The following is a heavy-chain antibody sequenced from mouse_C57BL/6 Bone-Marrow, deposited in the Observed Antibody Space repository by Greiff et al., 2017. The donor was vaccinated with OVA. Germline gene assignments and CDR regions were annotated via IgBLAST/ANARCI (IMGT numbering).Heavy chain of an antibody. CDR2: INPGSGGT. D-gene: IGHD2-2*01. CDR3: ARWGWLRRTFAY. V-gene: IGHV1-54*01. J-gene: IGHJ3*01. Sequence: QVQLQQPGAELVKPGASVKVSCKASGYAFTNYLIEWVKQRPGQGLEWIGVINPGSGGTNYNEKFKGKATLTADKSSSTAYMQLSSLTSEDSAVYFCARWGWLRRTFAYWGQGTLVTVSA. CDR1: GYAFTNYL.